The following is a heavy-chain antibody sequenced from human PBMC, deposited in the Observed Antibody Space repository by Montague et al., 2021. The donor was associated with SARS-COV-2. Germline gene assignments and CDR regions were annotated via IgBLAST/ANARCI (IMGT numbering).Heavy chain of an antibody. CDR2: IYYSGST. CDR3: ASPPGHGSGTYIRAYDY. Sequence: SETLSLTCTVSGGSISTSNYYWAWIRQPPGKGLEWIGSIYYSGSTYYRPSLKSRVTISVDTSKNQFSVKLSSVTVADTAVYYCASPPGHGSGTYIRAYDYWGQGTLVTVS. V-gene: IGHV4-39*01. CDR1: GGSISTSNYY. D-gene: IGHD3-10*01. J-gene: IGHJ4*02.